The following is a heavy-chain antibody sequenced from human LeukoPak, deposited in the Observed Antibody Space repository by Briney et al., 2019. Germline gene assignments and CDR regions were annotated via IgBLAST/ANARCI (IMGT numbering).Heavy chain of an antibody. Sequence: ASVKVSCKASGYTFISYAMNWVRQAPGQGLEWMGWIDTNTGNPTYAQGFTGRFVFSLDTSVTTVYLQISSLKAEDTAVYFCAGEDFGSGYSVEYGGQGPRVTVP. J-gene: IGHJ4*02. CDR3: AGEDFGSGYSVEY. D-gene: IGHD3-3*01. CDR2: IDTNTGNP. CDR1: GYTFISYA. V-gene: IGHV7-4-1*02.